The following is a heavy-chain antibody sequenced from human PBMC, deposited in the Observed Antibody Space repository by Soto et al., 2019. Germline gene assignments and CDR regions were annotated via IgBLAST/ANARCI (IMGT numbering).Heavy chain of an antibody. CDR1: GGSFSGYY. CDR2: INHSGST. V-gene: IGHV4-34*01. Sequence: QVQLQQWGAGLLKPSETLALTCAVYGGSFSGYYWNWIRQPPGKGLEWIGEINHSGSTNYNPSLKSRGTISVDTSKNQFSLKRSSVTAADTAVYYCARGGAGGLIATAVPRGYWGQGTLVTVSS. J-gene: IGHJ4*02. D-gene: IGHD6-13*01. CDR3: ARGGAGGLIATAVPRGY.